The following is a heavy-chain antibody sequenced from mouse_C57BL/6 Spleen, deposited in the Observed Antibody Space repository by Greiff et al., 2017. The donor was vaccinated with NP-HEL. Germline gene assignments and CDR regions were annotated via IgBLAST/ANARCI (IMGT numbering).Heavy chain of an antibody. V-gene: IGHV14-3*01. Sequence: VQLQQPVAELVRPGASVKLSCTASGFNFKNTYMHWVKQRPEQGLEWIGRIDPANGNTKYAPKFQGKATITADTSSNTAYLQLSSLTSEDTAIYYCARDTPVVTGFDYWGQGTTLTVSS. CDR2: IDPANGNT. D-gene: IGHD1-1*01. CDR1: GFNFKNTY. CDR3: ARDTPVVTGFDY. J-gene: IGHJ2*01.